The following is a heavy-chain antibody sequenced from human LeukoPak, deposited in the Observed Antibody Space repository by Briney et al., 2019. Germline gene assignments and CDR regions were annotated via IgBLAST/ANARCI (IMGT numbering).Heavy chain of an antibody. CDR1: GYTFTSYG. J-gene: IGHJ4*02. V-gene: IGHV1-18*01. CDR2: IGAYNGNT. D-gene: IGHD2-15*01. CDR3: ARGEDPYCSGGSCYFDY. Sequence: GASVKVSCKASGYTFTSYGISWVRQAPGQGLEWMGWIGAYNGNTNYAQKLQGRVTMTTDTSTSTAYMELRSLRSDDTAVYYCARGEDPYCSGGSCYFDYWGQGTLVTVSS.